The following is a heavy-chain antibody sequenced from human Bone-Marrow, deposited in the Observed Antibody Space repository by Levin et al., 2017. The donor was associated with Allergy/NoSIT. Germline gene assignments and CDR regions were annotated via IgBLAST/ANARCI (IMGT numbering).Heavy chain of an antibody. CDR1: GFTFSSSD. Sequence: GGSLRLSCAASGFTFSSSDMNWVRQAPGKGLEWVSYTSRSSSHRYYADLVKGRFTISRDNAKNSLYLQMNSLTAEDTSVYYCARDLAGVARIGGMDVWGQGTTVIVSS. CDR2: TSRSSSHR. J-gene: IGHJ6*02. D-gene: IGHD4-23*01. CDR3: ARDLAGVARIGGMDV. V-gene: IGHV3-21*06.